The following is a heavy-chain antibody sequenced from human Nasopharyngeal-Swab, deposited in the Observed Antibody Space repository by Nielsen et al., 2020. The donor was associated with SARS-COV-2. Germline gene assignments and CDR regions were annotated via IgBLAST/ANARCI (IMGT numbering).Heavy chain of an antibody. CDR1: GFTFSGYA. D-gene: IGHD3-22*01. CDR3: AKDYYDSSGYHPDAFDI. CDR2: ISGSGGST. Sequence: GSLRLSCAASGFTFSGYAMSWVRQAPGKGLEWVSAISGSGGSTYYADSVKGRFTISRDNSKNTLYLQMNSLRAEDTAVYYCAKDYYDSSGYHPDAFDIWGQGTMVTVSS. J-gene: IGHJ3*02. V-gene: IGHV3-23*01.